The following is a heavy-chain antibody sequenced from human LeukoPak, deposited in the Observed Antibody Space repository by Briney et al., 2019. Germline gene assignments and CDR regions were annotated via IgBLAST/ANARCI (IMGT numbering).Heavy chain of an antibody. CDR2: INPNSGGR. CDR1: GYTFTGYY. D-gene: IGHD3-22*01. Sequence: ASVKVSCKASGYTFTGYYMHWVRQAPGQGLEWMGWINPNSGGRNYAQKFQGRVTMTRDTSISTAYMELSRLRSDDTAMYYCARAMNSWFLLDLDYWGQGTLVTVSS. CDR3: ARAMNSWFLLDLDY. J-gene: IGHJ4*02. V-gene: IGHV1-2*02.